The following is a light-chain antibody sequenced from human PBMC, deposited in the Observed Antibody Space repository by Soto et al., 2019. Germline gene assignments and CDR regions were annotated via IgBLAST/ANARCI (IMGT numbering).Light chain of an antibody. V-gene: IGKV3-11*01. CDR2: YAT. J-gene: IGKJ5*01. CDR3: QQRNVWPPIT. Sequence: PGERATLSCRASQSIHTSLAWYHQKPVQPPRLVVYYATRRANGVPDRFGGSRSGTEFPLNINNLEPEDFAVYYCQQRNVWPPITFGQGTRLEIK. CDR1: QSIHTS.